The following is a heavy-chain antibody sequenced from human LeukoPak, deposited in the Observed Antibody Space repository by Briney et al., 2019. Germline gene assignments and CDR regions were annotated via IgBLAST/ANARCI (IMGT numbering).Heavy chain of an antibody. CDR3: ARIKGKRYSSSWNWFDP. CDR1: GYTFTGYY. J-gene: IGHJ5*02. V-gene: IGHV1-2*02. Sequence: ASVKVSCKASGYTFTGYYMHWVRQAPGQGLEWMGWINPNSGGTNYAQKFQGRVTMTRDTSISTAYMELSRLRSDDTAVYYCARIKGKRYSSSWNWFDPWGQGTLVTVSS. D-gene: IGHD6-13*01. CDR2: INPNSGGT.